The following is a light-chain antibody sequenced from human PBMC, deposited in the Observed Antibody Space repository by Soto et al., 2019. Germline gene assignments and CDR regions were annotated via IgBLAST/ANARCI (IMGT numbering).Light chain of an antibody. Sequence: DLQMTQSPSSLSASVGDRVTITCRASQSISSYLNWYQQKPGKAPKLLIYAASSLQSGVPSRFSGSGSGTDFTLTISSRQPEDFATYYCQQSYSTPLTFGGGTKVEIK. CDR1: QSISSY. V-gene: IGKV1-39*01. J-gene: IGKJ4*01. CDR3: QQSYSTPLT. CDR2: AAS.